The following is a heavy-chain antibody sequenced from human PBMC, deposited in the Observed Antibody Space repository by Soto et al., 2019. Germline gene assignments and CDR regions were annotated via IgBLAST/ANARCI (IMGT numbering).Heavy chain of an antibody. CDR1: GYTFTGYY. D-gene: IGHD2-8*01. Sequence: ASVKVSCKASGYTFTGYYIHWVRQAPGQGLEWMGWINPNGGGTRYAQKFQGWVTMTRDTSIGTAYMELSRLTSDDTAVYYCARDSNGADYWGQGTLVTVSS. V-gene: IGHV1-2*04. CDR3: ARDSNGADY. CDR2: INPNGGGT. J-gene: IGHJ4*02.